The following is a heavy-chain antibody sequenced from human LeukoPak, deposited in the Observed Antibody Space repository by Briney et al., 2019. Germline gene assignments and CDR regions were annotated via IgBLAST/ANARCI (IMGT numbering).Heavy chain of an antibody. CDR2: IYTSGST. CDR1: GGSISRGSYY. D-gene: IGHD2-2*01. J-gene: IGHJ6*03. CDR3: ARVGYCSSTSCYLPKYYYYMDV. Sequence: SETLSLTCTVSGGSISRGSYYWSWIRQPAGKGLEWIGRIYTSGSTNYNPSLKSRVTVSVDTSKNQFSLKLSSVTAADTAVYYCARVGYCSSTSCYLPKYYYYMDVWGKGTTVTVSS. V-gene: IGHV4-61*02.